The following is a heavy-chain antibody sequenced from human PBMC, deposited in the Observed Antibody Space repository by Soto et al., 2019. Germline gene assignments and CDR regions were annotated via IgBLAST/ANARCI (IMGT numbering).Heavy chain of an antibody. J-gene: IGHJ4*02. CDR2: ITPVFGTP. V-gene: IGHV1-69*01. CDR1: GGTFGNFI. CDR3: AREPTVDTTGYFYYFDF. D-gene: IGHD3-9*01. Sequence: QVVQSGAEVRRPGSSVKVSCKACGGTFGNFIINWVRQAPGQGLEWMGGITPVFGTPHYAQRFQGRVTITADESTETVYMEMRGLRVGDTAVYYCAREPTVDTTGYFYYFDFWGQGTLVSVSA.